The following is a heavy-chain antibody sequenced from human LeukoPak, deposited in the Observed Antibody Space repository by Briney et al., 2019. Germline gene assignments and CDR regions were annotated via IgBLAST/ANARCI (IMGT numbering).Heavy chain of an antibody. CDR3: VRDRGALQYFHF. Sequence: GGSLRLSCAASGFTFRNHGMHWVRQAPGKGLEWVAIIWYDGSNKYYADSVKGRFTISRDNSKNTLYLQMNSLRAEDTAVYYCVRDRGALQYFHFWGQGTLVTVSS. CDR1: GFTFRNHG. J-gene: IGHJ4*02. CDR2: IWYDGSNK. V-gene: IGHV3-33*01. D-gene: IGHD5-24*01.